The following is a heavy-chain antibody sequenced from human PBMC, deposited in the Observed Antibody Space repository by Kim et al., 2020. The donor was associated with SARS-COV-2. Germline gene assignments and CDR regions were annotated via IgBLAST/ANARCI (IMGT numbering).Heavy chain of an antibody. D-gene: IGHD6-13*01. CDR2: MNPNSGNT. CDR1: GYTFTSYD. CDR3: ARGSTRSRLWSSWKYYYYYYGMDV. V-gene: IGHV1-8*01. Sequence: ASVKVSCKASGYTFTSYDINWVRQATGQGLEWMGWMNPNSGNTGYAQKFQGRVTMTRNTSISTAYMELSSLRSEDTAVYYCARGSTRSRLWSSWKYYYYYYGMDVWGQGTTVTVSS. J-gene: IGHJ6*02.